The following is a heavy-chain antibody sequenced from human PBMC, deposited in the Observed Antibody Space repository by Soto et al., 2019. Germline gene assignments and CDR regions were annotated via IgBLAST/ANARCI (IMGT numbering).Heavy chain of an antibody. J-gene: IGHJ4*02. Sequence: QVQLVESGGGVVQPGRSLRLSCAASGFTFSSYAMHWVRQAPGKGLEWVAVISYDGSNKYYADSVKGRFTISRDNSKNTLYLQMNSLRAEDTAVYYCARDLRCSGGSCYPASDYWGQGTLVTVSS. CDR2: ISYDGSNK. CDR3: ARDLRCSGGSCYPASDY. CDR1: GFTFSSYA. V-gene: IGHV3-30-3*01. D-gene: IGHD2-15*01.